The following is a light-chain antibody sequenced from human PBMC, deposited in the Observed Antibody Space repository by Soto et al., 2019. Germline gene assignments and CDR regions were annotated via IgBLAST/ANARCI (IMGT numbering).Light chain of an antibody. Sequence: QAVVTQESSFSVSPGGTVTLTCGLISGSFSTANNPNWYQQTPGQAPRTLIYSTSTCSSGVPDRFSGSILGNKADLTITGAQADDESDYYCALFMGNGISVFGTGTKLTVL. J-gene: IGLJ1*01. CDR1: SGSFSTANN. V-gene: IGLV8-61*01. CDR2: STS. CDR3: ALFMGNGISV.